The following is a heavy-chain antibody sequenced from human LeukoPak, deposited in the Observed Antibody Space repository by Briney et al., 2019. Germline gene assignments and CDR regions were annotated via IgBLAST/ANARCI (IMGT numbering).Heavy chain of an antibody. J-gene: IGHJ4*02. CDR2: IFYSGST. D-gene: IGHD6-19*01. Sequence: SETLSLTCTVSGDSISNYYWSWIRQPPGKGLDWIGYIFYSGSTNYNPSLKSRVTMSVDTSKSQFSLKLSSVTAADTAIYYCARYNTGWSYFDYWGQGTLVTVSS. CDR1: GDSISNYY. CDR3: ARYNTGWSYFDY. V-gene: IGHV4-59*01.